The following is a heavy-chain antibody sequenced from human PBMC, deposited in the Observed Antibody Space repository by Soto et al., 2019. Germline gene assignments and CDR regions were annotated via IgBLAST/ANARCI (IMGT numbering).Heavy chain of an antibody. CDR3: ARVSQWRIDY. CDR1: GYTFTSYD. CDR2: RNPNSGNT. D-gene: IGHD6-19*01. V-gene: IGHV1-8*01. J-gene: IGHJ4*02. Sequence: QVQLVQSGAEVKKPGDSVKVSCKASGYTFTSYDINWVRQATGQGLEWMGWRNPNSGNTGYAQKFTGRVTMTRITYVRTAYMELSSLRSEDTSVYYCARVSQWRIDYGGQGTLVTVSS.